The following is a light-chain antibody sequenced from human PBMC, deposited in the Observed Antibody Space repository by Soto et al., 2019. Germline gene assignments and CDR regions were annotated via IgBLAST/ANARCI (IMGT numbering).Light chain of an antibody. J-gene: IGLJ1*01. CDR2: EVN. CDR1: SSDVGGYNY. CDR3: SSYAGSNIL. Sequence: QSVLTQPPSASGSPGHSVTISCTGTSSDVGGYNYVSWYQQHPGKAPKLMIYEVNKRPSGVPDRFSASKSGNTASLTVSGLQAEDGADYYCSSYAGSNILFGTGTKVTVL. V-gene: IGLV2-8*01.